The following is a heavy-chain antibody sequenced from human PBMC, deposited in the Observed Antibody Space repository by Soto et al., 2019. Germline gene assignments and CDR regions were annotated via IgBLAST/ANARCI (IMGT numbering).Heavy chain of an antibody. CDR1: RGSFSGYY. V-gene: IGHV4-34*01. Sequence: QMQLQQWGAGLLKPSETLSLTCAVYRGSFSGYYWSWIRQPPGKGLEWIGEINLSGNINYNPSLKSRVTISVDTSKNQFSLKLNSVTAADTAVYYCARGGSGWYTGYWGQGTLVTVSS. CDR2: INLSGNI. D-gene: IGHD6-19*01. J-gene: IGHJ4*02. CDR3: ARGGSGWYTGY.